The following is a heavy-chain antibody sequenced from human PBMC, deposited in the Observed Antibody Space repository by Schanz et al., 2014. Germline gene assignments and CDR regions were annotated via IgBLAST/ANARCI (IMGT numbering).Heavy chain of an antibody. Sequence: EMQLLESGGGLAQPGGSLRLSCAASGFTLSNYAMSWVRQAPGKGLEWVSSISGDHRNTFYADSVKGRFTISRDNSKNTLYLQMNSLRAEDTAVYYCAKGRFGELSAFDIWGQGTMVTVSS. CDR1: GFTLSNYA. CDR3: AKGRFGELSAFDI. V-gene: IGHV3-23*01. J-gene: IGHJ3*02. CDR2: ISGDHRNT. D-gene: IGHD3-10*01.